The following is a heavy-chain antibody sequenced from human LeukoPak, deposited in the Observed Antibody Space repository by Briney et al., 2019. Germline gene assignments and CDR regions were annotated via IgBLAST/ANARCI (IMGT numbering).Heavy chain of an antibody. V-gene: IGHV3-11*04. CDR1: GFTFSDYY. J-gene: IGHJ4*02. D-gene: IGHD3-10*01. Sequence: PGGTLRLSCAASGFTFSDYYMSWIRQAPGKGLEYVSLISSSGSTKYYADSVKGRFTISRDNAKNSLYLQMNSLRAEDTAVYYCARGTYGSGSYPRMNWGQGTRVTVSS. CDR2: ISSSGSTK. CDR3: ARGTYGSGSYPRMN.